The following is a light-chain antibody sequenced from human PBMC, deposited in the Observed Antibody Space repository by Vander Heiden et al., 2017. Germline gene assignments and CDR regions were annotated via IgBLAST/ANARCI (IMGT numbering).Light chain of an antibody. CDR2: GAS. Sequence: DIQMTQSPSSLSASAGDRVTITCRASQSISNYLNWYQHKPGKAPNLLIYGASSLQSGVPSTFSGSGSGTDFTLTITSLQPEDFATYYCQQSYNSPYTFGQGTKLEIK. CDR1: QSISNY. CDR3: QQSYNSPYT. V-gene: IGKV1-39*01. J-gene: IGKJ2*01.